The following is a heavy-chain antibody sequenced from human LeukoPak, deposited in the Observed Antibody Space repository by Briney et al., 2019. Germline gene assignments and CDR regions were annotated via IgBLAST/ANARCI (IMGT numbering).Heavy chain of an antibody. V-gene: IGHV4-61*02. D-gene: IGHD3-10*01. J-gene: IGHJ4*02. CDR3: ARDGVVTMELDF. CDR1: GESISSSRHY. CDR2: IYPSGNT. Sequence: SQTLSLTCSVSGESISSSRHYWSWIRQPAGQGLEWIGRIYPSGNTNYNPSLKSRATISLDTSKNQFSLNLKSVTAADTAMYYCARDGVVTMELDFWGQGTLVTVSS.